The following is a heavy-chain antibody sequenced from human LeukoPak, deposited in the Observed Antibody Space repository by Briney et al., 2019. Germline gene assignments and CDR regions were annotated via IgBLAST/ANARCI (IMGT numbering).Heavy chain of an antibody. Sequence: PGGCLRLSCAASGFTLSEYTIHWVRQAPGKGLEWVAVMSNDGSIKKYANSVKGRFTISRDNSKNTLYLQMDSLRAEDTAVYYCAREFTIFGVVIQRYDAFDIWGQGTMVTVSS. CDR1: GFTLSEYT. D-gene: IGHD3-3*01. J-gene: IGHJ3*02. CDR3: AREFTIFGVVIQRYDAFDI. V-gene: IGHV3-30-3*01. CDR2: MSNDGSIK.